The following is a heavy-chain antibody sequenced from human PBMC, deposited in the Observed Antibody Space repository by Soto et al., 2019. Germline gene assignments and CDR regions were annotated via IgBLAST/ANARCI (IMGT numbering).Heavy chain of an antibody. D-gene: IGHD6-25*01. CDR2: TYYRSEWHR. J-gene: IGHJ1*01. CDR1: GDSVSSNIGT. CDR3: AYSAYFREYFPH. Sequence: SQTLSLTCAISGDSVSSNIGTWNWLRQSPSRGLEWLGRTYYRSEWHRDYAVSVRSRITINPDTSESQFSLQLSSLTPEDTAVYYCAYSAYFREYFPHWGQGTPVTVSS. V-gene: IGHV6-1*01.